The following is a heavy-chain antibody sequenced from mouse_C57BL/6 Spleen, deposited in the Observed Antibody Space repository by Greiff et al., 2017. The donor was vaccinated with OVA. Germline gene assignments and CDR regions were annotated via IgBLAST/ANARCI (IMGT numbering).Heavy chain of an antibody. Sequence: EVMLQQSGPELVKPGASVKISCKASGYTFTDYYMNWVKQSHGKSLEWIGDINPNNGGTSYNQKFKGKATLTVDKSSSTAYMELRSLTSEDSAVYYCARSYYFDYWGQGTTLTVSS. CDR2: INPNNGGT. J-gene: IGHJ2*01. CDR3: ARSYYFDY. V-gene: IGHV1-26*01. CDR1: GYTFTDYY.